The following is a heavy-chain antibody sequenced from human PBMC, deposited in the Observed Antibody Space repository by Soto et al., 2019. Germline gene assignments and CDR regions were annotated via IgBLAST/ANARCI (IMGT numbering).Heavy chain of an antibody. D-gene: IGHD4-17*01. V-gene: IGHV4-31*03. CDR3: VATTVTTISVAY. CDR2: SYYSGST. Sequence: QVQLRESGPGLVKPSQTLSLTCTVSGGSISNANYYWTWIRQHPGKGLEWIGYSYYSGSTYYYPTLKSRLNISLDTSKTQFPLKLTSVTAADTAVYYCVATTVTTISVAYWGQGTLVTVSS. J-gene: IGHJ4*02. CDR1: GGSISNANYY.